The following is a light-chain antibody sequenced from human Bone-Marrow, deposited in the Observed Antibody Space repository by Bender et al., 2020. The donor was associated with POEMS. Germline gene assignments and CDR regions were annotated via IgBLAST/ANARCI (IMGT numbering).Light chain of an antibody. V-gene: IGLV2-23*01. CDR2: EGS. Sequence: QSALTQPASVSRSPGQSITVSCTGTSSDVGGYNLVSWYQQHPGKVPKVLIYEGSQRPSGVSSRFSGSKSGNTASLTISGLQADDEADYYCCSYGGNFYVFGSGTKVTVL. CDR3: CSYGGNFYV. CDR1: SSDVGGYNL. J-gene: IGLJ1*01.